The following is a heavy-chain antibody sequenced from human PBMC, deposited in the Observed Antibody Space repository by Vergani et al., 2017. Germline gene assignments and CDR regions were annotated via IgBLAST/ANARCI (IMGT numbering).Heavy chain of an antibody. Sequence: EVQLVQSGAEVKKPGESLKISCKCSGYSFTSYWIGWVRQMPGKGLEWMGIIYPGDSGTRYSPSFQGQVTLSAAKSISTAYLQWSSLKASDTAMYYCARHRVWCLVVVAATPWYYYYGMDVWGQGTTVTVSS. CDR2: IYPGDSGT. CDR1: GYSFTSYW. CDR3: ARHRVWCLVVVAATPWYYYYGMDV. J-gene: IGHJ6*02. V-gene: IGHV5-51*01. D-gene: IGHD2-15*01.